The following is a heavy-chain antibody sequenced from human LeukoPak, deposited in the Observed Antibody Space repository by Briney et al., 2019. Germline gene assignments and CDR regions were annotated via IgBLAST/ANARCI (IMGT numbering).Heavy chain of an antibody. D-gene: IGHD3-3*01. CDR3: ARGGRYDFWSGYYWGPNYYYYYYMDV. J-gene: IGHJ6*03. CDR1: GYTSTSYD. V-gene: IGHV1-2*02. CDR2: MNPNSGGT. Sequence: GASVKVSCKASGYTSTSYDINWVRQATGQGLEWMGWMNPNSGGTNYAQKFQGRVTMTRDTSISTAYMELSRLRSDDTAVYYCARGGRYDFWSGYYWGPNYYYYYYMDVWGKGTTVTVSS.